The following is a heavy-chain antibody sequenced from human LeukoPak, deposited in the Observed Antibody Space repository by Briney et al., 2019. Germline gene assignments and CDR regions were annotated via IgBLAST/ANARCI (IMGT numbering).Heavy chain of an antibody. Sequence: ARGSLRLSCAASGFTFSNYAMSWVRQAPRKGLGWVSVISGSGGTTYYADSVKGRFTISRDNSIHTVYLQMNSLRADDTAVYYCAKRSSSGRFEYWGQGTLVTVSS. CDR3: AKRSSSGRFEY. J-gene: IGHJ4*02. CDR2: ISGSGGTT. D-gene: IGHD1-26*01. CDR1: GFTFSNYA. V-gene: IGHV3-23*01.